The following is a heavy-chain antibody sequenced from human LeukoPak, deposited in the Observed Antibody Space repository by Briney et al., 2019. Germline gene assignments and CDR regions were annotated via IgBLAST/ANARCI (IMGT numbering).Heavy chain of an antibody. V-gene: IGHV3-30*04. CDR1: GFSFTKYA. CDR2: ISKDGSMR. CDR3: AGEKFDI. Sequence: GGSLRLSCAASGFSFTKYAMDWVRPAPGKGLEWVAIISKDGSMRIYADSVTGRLTVSRHHSNNAVYLQTNCQKRKRTAMYYRAGEKFDIWCQGTMVTVSA. J-gene: IGHJ3*02.